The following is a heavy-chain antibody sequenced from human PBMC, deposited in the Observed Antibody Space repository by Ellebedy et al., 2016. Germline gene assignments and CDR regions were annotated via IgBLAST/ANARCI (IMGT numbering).Heavy chain of an antibody. J-gene: IGHJ4*02. Sequence: ASVKVSXXASGYTFTSYGISWVRHAPGQGLEWMGWISAYNGNTNYAKKLQGRVTMTTDTSTSTAYMELRSLRSDDTAVYYCARDASITFGGVIVNLWGQGTLVTVSS. V-gene: IGHV1-18*01. CDR2: ISAYNGNT. CDR1: GYTFTSYG. D-gene: IGHD3-16*02. CDR3: ARDASITFGGVIVNL.